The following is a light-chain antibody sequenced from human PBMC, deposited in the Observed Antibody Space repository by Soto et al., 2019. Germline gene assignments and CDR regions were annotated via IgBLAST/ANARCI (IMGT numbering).Light chain of an antibody. CDR3: QQSDSTPLT. CDR2: AAS. Sequence: DIQMTQSPSSLSASVVDRVTITCRASQSISTYLNWYQQKPGKAPKLLIYAASSLQSGVPSRFSGSGSGTDFTLTISSLQPEDFATYYCQQSDSTPLTFGGGTKVDIK. V-gene: IGKV1-39*01. CDR1: QSISTY. J-gene: IGKJ4*01.